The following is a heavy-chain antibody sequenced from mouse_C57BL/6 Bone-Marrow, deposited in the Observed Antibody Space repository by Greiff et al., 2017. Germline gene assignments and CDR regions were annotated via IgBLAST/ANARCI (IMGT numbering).Heavy chain of an antibody. Sequence: EVKVEESGGGLVQPGGSMKLSCVASGFTFSNYWMNWVRQSPEKGLEWVAQIRLKSDNYATHYAESVKGRLTISRDEYKSSVYLQVNNLKAEDTGSSYCTDGIDYWGQGTSVTVSS. V-gene: IGHV6-3*01. CDR1: GFTFSNYW. CDR2: IRLKSDNYAT. CDR3: TDGIDY. J-gene: IGHJ4*01.